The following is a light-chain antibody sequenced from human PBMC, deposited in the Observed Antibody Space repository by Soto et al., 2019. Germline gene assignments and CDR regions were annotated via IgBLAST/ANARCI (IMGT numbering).Light chain of an antibody. J-gene: IGKJ1*01. CDR2: DAS. V-gene: IGKV1-5*01. CDR3: QQYNSFWT. CDR1: QSISSW. Sequence: DSQMTQSPSTLSASVGDRVTITCRASQSISSWLAWYQQKPGKAPKLLIYDASYLERGVPSRFSGSGSGTEFTLTISSLQPDDLATYYCQQYNSFWTFGQGTKV.